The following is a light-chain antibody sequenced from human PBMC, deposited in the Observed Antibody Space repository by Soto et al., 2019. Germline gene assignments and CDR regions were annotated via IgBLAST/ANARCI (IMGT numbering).Light chain of an antibody. CDR1: SSDVGGYNY. CDR2: EVN. Sequence: QSVLTQPPSASGSPGQSVAISCTGTSSDVGGYNYVSWYQQHPGKAPKLMIYEVNKRPSGVPDRFSGSKSGNTASLTVSGLQDEDDADYYCCSYAGSSHVFGTGTKVTVL. V-gene: IGLV2-8*01. J-gene: IGLJ1*01. CDR3: CSYAGSSHV.